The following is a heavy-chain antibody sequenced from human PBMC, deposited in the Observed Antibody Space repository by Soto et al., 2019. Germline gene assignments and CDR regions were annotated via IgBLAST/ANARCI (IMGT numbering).Heavy chain of an antibody. CDR1: GCSISSGGYS. J-gene: IGHJ6*02. Sequence: QLQLQESGSGLVKPSQTLSLTCAVSGCSISSGGYSWSWSRQPQGKGLEWIGYIYHSGSTYYNPSLTSRVTISVDRSKNPFSLRLSSVTDADTAVYYCARVPDVWGQGTTVTVSS. V-gene: IGHV4-30-2*01. CDR2: IYHSGST. CDR3: ARVPDV.